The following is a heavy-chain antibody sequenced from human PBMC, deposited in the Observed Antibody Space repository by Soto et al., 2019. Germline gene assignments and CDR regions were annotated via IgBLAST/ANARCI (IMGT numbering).Heavy chain of an antibody. V-gene: IGHV4-4*07. D-gene: IGHD5-18*01. CDR1: GGSISSYY. CDR3: ARDVRGTAMVTNWFDP. Sequence: SETLSLTCTVSGGSISSYYWSWIRQPAGKGLEWIGRIYTSGSTNYNPPLKSRVTMSVDTSKNQFSLKLSSVTAADTAVYYCARDVRGTAMVTNWFDPWGQGTLVTVSS. CDR2: IYTSGST. J-gene: IGHJ5*02.